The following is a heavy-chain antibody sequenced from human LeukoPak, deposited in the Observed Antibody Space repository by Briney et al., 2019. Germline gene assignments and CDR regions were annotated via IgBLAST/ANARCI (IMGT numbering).Heavy chain of an antibody. CDR2: IRYDGSNK. J-gene: IGHJ4*02. Sequence: GGSLRLSCAASGFTFSSYGMHWVRQAPGKGLEWVAFIRYDGSNKYYADSVKGRFTISRDNSKNTLYLQMNSLRAEDTAVYYCARDSGPNYYGSGSYDYWGQGTLVTVSS. CDR3: ARDSGPNYYGSGSYDY. CDR1: GFTFSSYG. D-gene: IGHD3-10*01. V-gene: IGHV3-30*02.